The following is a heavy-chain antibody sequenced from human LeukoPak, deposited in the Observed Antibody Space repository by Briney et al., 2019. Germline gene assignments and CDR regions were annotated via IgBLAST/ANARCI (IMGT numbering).Heavy chain of an antibody. V-gene: IGHV4-34*01. J-gene: IGHJ4*02. CDR3: ARSARHIAAAVDY. CDR2: INHSGST. D-gene: IGHD6-13*01. CDR1: GGSFSGYY. Sequence: SETLSLTCAVYGGSFSGYYWSWIRQPPGKGLEWIGEINHSGSTNYNPPLKSRVTISVDTSKNQFSLKLSSVTAADTAVYYCARSARHIAAAVDYWGQGTLVTVSS.